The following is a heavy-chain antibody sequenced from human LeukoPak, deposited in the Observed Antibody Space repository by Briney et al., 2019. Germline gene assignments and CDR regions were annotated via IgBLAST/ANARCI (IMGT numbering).Heavy chain of an antibody. D-gene: IGHD3-22*01. CDR1: GDSINSLDL. CDR2: MYLSGTT. CDR3: AGLVGRYSSGLYYYYFDY. Sequence: SGTLSLTCTVSGDSINSLDLWSWVRQPPGKGLEWIGEMYLSGTTHSNPSVKSRVTISIGKSKNQFFLNLSSVTAADTAVYYCAGLVGRYSSGLYYYYFDYWGQGTLVTVSS. V-gene: IGHV4-4*02. J-gene: IGHJ4*02.